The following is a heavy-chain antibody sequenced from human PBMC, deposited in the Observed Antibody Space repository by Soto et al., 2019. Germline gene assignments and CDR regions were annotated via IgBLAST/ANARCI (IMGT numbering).Heavy chain of an antibody. J-gene: IGHJ4*02. CDR1: GFTFSNYG. CDR3: GSGYGSFDF. D-gene: IGHD5-12*01. Sequence: GGSLRLSCGTSGFTFSNYGMGLFRQAPGKGLEWVAFTCSNPQTIYYADPVKGRFTISRDNAKTSLYLQMTSLRAGDKAAYYCGSGYGSFDFWGQGILVTVSS. V-gene: IGHV3-48*04. CDR2: TCSNPQTI.